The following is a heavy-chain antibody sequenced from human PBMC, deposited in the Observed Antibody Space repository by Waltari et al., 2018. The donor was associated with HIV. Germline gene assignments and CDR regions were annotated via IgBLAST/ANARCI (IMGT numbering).Heavy chain of an antibody. CDR2: INPNSGGT. Sequence: QVQLVQSGAEVRKTGASVTVSCKASGYTFTGPFLHWVRQAPGQGLEWMGWINPNSGGTNYEQKFKDRVTMTRDTSISTAYMELSRLRSDDTAVYYCARDFKGAVTIFGVVHNRFDPWGLGTLVTVSS. D-gene: IGHD3-3*01. V-gene: IGHV1-2*02. J-gene: IGHJ5*02. CDR3: ARDFKGAVTIFGVVHNRFDP. CDR1: GYTFTGPF.